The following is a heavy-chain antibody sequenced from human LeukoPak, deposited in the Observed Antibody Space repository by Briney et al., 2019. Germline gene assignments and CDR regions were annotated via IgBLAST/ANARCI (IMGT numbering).Heavy chain of an antibody. V-gene: IGHV4-39*07. D-gene: IGHD5-18*01. CDR2: INHSGST. CDR3: ATHTAMVLVRFDY. J-gene: IGHJ4*02. Sequence: SETLSLTCTVSGGSISSSSYYWGWIRQPPGKGLEWIGEINHSGSTYYNPSLKSRVTISVDTSKNQFSLKLSSVTAADTAVYYCATHTAMVLVRFDYWGQGTLVTVSS. CDR1: GGSISSSSYY.